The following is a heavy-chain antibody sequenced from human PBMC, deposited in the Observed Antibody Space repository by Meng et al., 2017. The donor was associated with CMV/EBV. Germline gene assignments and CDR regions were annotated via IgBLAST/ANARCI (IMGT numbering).Heavy chain of an antibody. D-gene: IGHD2-2*01. CDR1: GFTVSSNY. CDR3: AREYCSSTSCYSDAFDI. CDR2: IYSCGST. Sequence: GGSLRLSCAASGFTVSSNYMSWVRQAPGKGLEWVSVIYSCGSTYYADSVKGRFTISRDNSKNTLYLQMNSLRAEDTAVYYCAREYCSSTSCYSDAFDIWGQGTMVTVSS. J-gene: IGHJ3*02. V-gene: IGHV3-66*03.